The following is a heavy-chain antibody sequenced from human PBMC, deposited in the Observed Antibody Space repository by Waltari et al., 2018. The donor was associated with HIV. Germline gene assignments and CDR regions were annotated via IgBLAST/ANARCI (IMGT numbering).Heavy chain of an antibody. V-gene: IGHV3-30*01. Sequence: TFSSYAMHWVRQAPGKGLEWVAVISYDGSNKYYADSVKGRFTISRDNSKNTLYLQMNSLRAEDTAVYYCARDGPLRYFDWFKRRGGACDIWGQGTMVTVSS. J-gene: IGHJ3*02. D-gene: IGHD3-9*01. CDR3: ARDGPLRYFDWFKRRGGACDI. CDR2: ISYDGSNK. CDR1: TFSSYA.